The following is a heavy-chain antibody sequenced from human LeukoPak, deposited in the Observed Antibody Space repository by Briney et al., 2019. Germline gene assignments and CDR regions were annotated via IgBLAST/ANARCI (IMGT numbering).Heavy chain of an antibody. J-gene: IGHJ6*02. CDR3: ARDVHYDFWSGVTYGMDV. D-gene: IGHD3-3*01. Sequence: PSETLSLTCTVSGGSISSYYWSWIRQPAGKGLEWIGRIYTSGSTNYNPSLKSRVSMSVDTSKNQFSLKLSSVIAADTAVYYCARDVHYDFWSGVTYGMDVWGQGTTVTVSS. V-gene: IGHV4-4*07. CDR1: GGSISSYY. CDR2: IYTSGST.